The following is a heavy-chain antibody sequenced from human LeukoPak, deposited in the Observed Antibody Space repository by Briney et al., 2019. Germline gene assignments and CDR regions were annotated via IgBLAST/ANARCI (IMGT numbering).Heavy chain of an antibody. D-gene: IGHD1-26*01. J-gene: IGHJ4*02. V-gene: IGHV1-69*05. CDR1: GGTFSSYA. CDR3: ALISNTLYSGSYYGKFDY. CDR2: IIPIFGTA. Sequence: EASVKVSCKASGGTFSSYAISWVRQAPGQGLEWMGGIIPIFGTANYAQKFQGRVTITTDESTSTAYMELSSLRSEDTAVYYCALISNTLYSGSYYGKFDYWGQGTLVTVSS.